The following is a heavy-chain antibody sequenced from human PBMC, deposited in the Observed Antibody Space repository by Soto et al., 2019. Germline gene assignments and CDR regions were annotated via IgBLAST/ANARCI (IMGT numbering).Heavy chain of an antibody. J-gene: IGHJ6*02. V-gene: IGHV1-18*01. CDR2: ISAYNGNT. CDR1: GYTFTSYG. CDR3: ARDQHVGATRYYYYGMDV. D-gene: IGHD1-26*01. Sequence: ASVKVSCKASGYTFTSYGISWVRQAPGQGLEWMGWISAYNGNTNYAQKLQGRVTMTTDTSTSTAYMELRSLRSDDTAVYYCARDQHVGATRYYYYGMDVWGQGTTVTVSS.